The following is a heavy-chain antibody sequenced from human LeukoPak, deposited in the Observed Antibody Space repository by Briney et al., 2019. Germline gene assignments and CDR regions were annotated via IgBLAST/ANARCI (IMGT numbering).Heavy chain of an antibody. CDR2: ISWNSGSI. V-gene: IGHV3-9*01. Sequence: GRSLRLSCAASGFTFDDYAMHWVRQAPGKGLEWVSGISWNSGSIGYADSVKGRFTISRDNAKNSLYLQMNSLRAEDTALYYCAKDKAEIAAAGLDYWGQGTLVTVSS. CDR1: GFTFDDYA. D-gene: IGHD6-13*01. CDR3: AKDKAEIAAAGLDY. J-gene: IGHJ4*02.